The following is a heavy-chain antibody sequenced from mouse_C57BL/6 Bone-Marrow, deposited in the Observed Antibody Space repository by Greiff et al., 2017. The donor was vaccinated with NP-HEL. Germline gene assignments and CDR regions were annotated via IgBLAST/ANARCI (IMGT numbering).Heavy chain of an antibody. J-gene: IGHJ2*01. CDR2: INPGSGGT. CDR3: ARRGFPTGYFDY. Sequence: QVQLQQSGAELVRPGTSVKVSCKASGYAFTNYLIEWVKQRPGQGLEWIGVINPGSGGTKYNEKFKGKATLTADKSSSTAYMQLSSLTSEDSAVYFCARRGFPTGYFDYWGQGTTLTVSS. V-gene: IGHV1-54*01. D-gene: IGHD1-1*01. CDR1: GYAFTNYL.